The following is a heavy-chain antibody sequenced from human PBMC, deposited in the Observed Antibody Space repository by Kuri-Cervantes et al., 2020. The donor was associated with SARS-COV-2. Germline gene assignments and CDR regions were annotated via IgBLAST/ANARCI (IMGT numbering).Heavy chain of an antibody. D-gene: IGHD5-24*01. V-gene: IGHV1-45*02. CDR3: ARSGPGAISREDGAFDI. Sequence: SVKVSCKASGDTFTHRFLHWVRQAPGQALEWMGWITPFNGNTNYAQRFQDRVTITRDRSMSTAYMELSSLRFEDTAMYYCARSGPGAISREDGAFDIWGQGTMVTVSS. J-gene: IGHJ3*02. CDR2: ITPFNGNT. CDR1: GDTFTHRF.